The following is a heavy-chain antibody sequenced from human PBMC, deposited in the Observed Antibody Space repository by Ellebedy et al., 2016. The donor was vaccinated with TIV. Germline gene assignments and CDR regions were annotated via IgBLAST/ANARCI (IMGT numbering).Heavy chain of an antibody. CDR1: GFTFSSYW. D-gene: IGHD3-10*01. V-gene: IGHV3-7*03. Sequence: PGGSLRLSCAASGFTFSSYWMSWVRLAPGKGMESVANINEGGSERFYVDSVKGRFTISREHAKNSLYLQMNSLRAEDTAVYYCARASGPGTVDYWGQGTLVTVSS. CDR3: ARASGPGTVDY. J-gene: IGHJ4*02. CDR2: INEGGSER.